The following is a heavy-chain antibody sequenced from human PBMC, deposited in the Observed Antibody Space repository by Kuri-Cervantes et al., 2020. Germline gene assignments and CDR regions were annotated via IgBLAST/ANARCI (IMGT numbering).Heavy chain of an antibody. D-gene: IGHD3-16*01. Sequence: SETLSLTCTVSGGSLSGYYWSWVRQPPGKGLEWIGYIYFSGNTDYNPSLKSRVTISVDTSKKQFSLKLTSVTAADTAVYYCARELFGREGYYYYYMDVWGQGTTVTVSS. V-gene: IGHV4-59*12. J-gene: IGHJ6*03. CDR2: IYFSGNT. CDR3: ARELFGREGYYYYYMDV. CDR1: GGSLSGYY.